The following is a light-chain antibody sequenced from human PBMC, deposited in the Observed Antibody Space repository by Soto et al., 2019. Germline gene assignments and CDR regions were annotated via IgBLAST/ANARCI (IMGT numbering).Light chain of an antibody. Sequence: IQRPQSHSTLSASVSSIFTSTGRASQSISSWLAWYQQKPGKAPKLLIYKASSLESGVPSRFSGSGSGTEFTLTISSLQPEDFATYYCQQFNSYPITFGQGTRLEIK. CDR3: QQFNSYPIT. CDR1: QSISSW. V-gene: IGKV1-5*03. J-gene: IGKJ5*01. CDR2: KAS.